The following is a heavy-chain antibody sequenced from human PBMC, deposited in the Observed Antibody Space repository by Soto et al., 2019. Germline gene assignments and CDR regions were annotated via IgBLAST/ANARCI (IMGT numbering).Heavy chain of an antibody. J-gene: IGHJ4*02. V-gene: IGHV5-51*01. CDR1: GYNFDTYW. CDR3: ARILGYTNGHQDCFDY. CDR2: IHPADFDT. D-gene: IGHD2-8*01. Sequence: GESLKISCTTSGYNFDTYWIGWVRQMPGKGLEWMGIIHPADFDTRYSQSFQGHLTMSVDKSISTAYLQWSSLETSDTAVYYCARILGYTNGHQDCFDYWGQGTRVTVSS.